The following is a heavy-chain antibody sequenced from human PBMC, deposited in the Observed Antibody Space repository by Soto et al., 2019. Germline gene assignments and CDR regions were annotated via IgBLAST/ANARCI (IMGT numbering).Heavy chain of an antibody. J-gene: IGHJ3*02. V-gene: IGHV4-39*01. Sequence: QLQLQESGPGLVKPSETLSLTCTVSGGSLSRSDYYWGWIRQPPGKGLEWFGSIYYSGSTSYNPSLKGPLTISVDTSNNQCSLTLPSVPPADTAVYYCARQRTGNFYDAFDIWGQGTMVTVSS. D-gene: IGHD3-3*01. CDR3: ARQRTGNFYDAFDI. CDR1: GGSLSRSDYY. CDR2: IYYSGST.